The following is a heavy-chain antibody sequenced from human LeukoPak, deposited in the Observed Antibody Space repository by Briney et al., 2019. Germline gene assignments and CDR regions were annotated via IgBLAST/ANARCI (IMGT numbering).Heavy chain of an antibody. J-gene: IGHJ4*02. D-gene: IGHD2/OR15-2a*01. Sequence: GGSLRLSCAASGFTFSPYSMNWVRQAPGKGPEWVANIKEDGSLKNYVDSVEGRFTVSRDNAKNTLYLQMNSLRLEDTAVYYCVRDWAPASMQAAPFDCWGQGTLVTVSS. CDR3: VRDWAPASMQAAPFDC. CDR1: GFTFSPYS. V-gene: IGHV3-7*01. CDR2: IKEDGSLK.